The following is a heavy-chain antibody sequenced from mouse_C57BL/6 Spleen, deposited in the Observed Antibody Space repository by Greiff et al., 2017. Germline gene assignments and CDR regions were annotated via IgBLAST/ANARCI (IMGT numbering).Heavy chain of an antibody. CDR3: ASQTVYWYFDV. CDR2: ISSGSSTI. Sequence: DVHLVESGGGLVKPGGFLKLSCAASGFTFSDYGMHWVRQAPDKGLEWVAYISSGSSTIYYADTVKGRFTISRDNAKNALFLQMTSMSSEDTAMYCCASQTVYWYFDVWGTGTTVTVSS. V-gene: IGHV5-17*01. CDR1: GFTFSDYG. J-gene: IGHJ1*03.